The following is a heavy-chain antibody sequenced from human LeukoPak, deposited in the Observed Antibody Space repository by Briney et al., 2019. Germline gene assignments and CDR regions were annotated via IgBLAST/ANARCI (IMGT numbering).Heavy chain of an antibody. CDR3: ARVKYQLLPDYYYYMDV. CDR2: IYTSGST. J-gene: IGHJ6*03. V-gene: IGHV4-4*07. Sequence: PPETLSLTCTVSGGSISSYYWSWIRQPAGKGLEWIGRIYTSGSTNYNPSLKSRVIMSVDTSKNQFSLKLSSVTAADTAVYYCARVKYQLLPDYYYYMDVWGKGTTVTVS. D-gene: IGHD2-2*01. CDR1: GGSISSYY.